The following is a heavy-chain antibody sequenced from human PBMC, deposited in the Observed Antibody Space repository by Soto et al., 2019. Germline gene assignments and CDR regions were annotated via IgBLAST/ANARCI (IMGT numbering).Heavy chain of an antibody. CDR1: GDSVSSNSSA. D-gene: IGHD3-10*01. V-gene: IGHV6-1*01. J-gene: IGHJ5*02. CDR2: TYYRSTWYN. CDR3: ARSQGDLDL. Sequence: PSQTRSLTFAISGDSVSSNSSAWNCIRQSPSRGLEWLGRTYYRSTWYNEYAVSVKSRITINPDTSKNQFSLQLNSVTPEDTAVYYCARSQGDLDLWGQGTLVTVSS.